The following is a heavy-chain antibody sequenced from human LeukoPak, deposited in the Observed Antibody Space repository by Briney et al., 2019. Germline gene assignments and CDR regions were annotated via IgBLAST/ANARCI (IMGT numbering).Heavy chain of an antibody. J-gene: IGHJ3*02. V-gene: IGHV3-23*01. CDR3: AKGRSMIVVVMAFDI. D-gene: IGHD3-22*01. CDR1: GFTFSSYA. CDR2: ISGSGGST. Sequence: PGGSLRLSCAASGFTFSSYAMSWVRQAPGKGLKWVSAISGSGGSTYYADSVKGRFTISRDNSKNTLYLQMNSLRAEDTAVYYCAKGRSMIVVVMAFDIWGQGTMVTVSS.